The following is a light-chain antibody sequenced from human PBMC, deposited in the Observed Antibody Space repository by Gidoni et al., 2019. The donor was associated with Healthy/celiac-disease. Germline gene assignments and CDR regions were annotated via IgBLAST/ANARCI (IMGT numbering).Light chain of an antibody. J-gene: IGKJ2*01. Sequence: EIVLTQSPATLSLSPGERATLSCRPSQSVSSYLAWYQQKPGQAPRLLTYDASKRATGSPARLRGSGSGTDFTLTTSSLEPEDFAVYYCQQRSNWYTFGQGTQLEIK. CDR2: DAS. CDR1: QSVSSY. V-gene: IGKV3-11*01. CDR3: QQRSNWYT.